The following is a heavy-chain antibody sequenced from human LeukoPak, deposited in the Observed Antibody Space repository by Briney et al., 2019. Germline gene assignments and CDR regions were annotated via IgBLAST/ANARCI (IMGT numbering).Heavy chain of an antibody. CDR1: GDSISSSNW. J-gene: IGHJ4*02. CDR2: IYHRGNI. D-gene: IGHD3-10*01. V-gene: IGHV4-4*02. Sequence: SETLSLTCAVSGDSISSSNWGSWVRQPPGKGLEWLGEIYHRGNIDYNPSFKSRITISIDKSKNQFSLKLSSVTAADTAVYYCARRMSLSGSLNWGQGTLVTVSS. CDR3: ARRMSLSGSLN.